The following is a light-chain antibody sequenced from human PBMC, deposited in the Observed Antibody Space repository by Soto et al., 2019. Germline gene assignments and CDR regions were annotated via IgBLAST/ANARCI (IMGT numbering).Light chain of an antibody. Sequence: QSALTQAASVSGSPGQSITISCTGTSSDVGGYDYVSWYQQHPGKAPKLMIYEVSNRPSGVSYRFSGSKSGNTASLTISGLQAEDEADYYCSSFTSSSPLLFGGGTKLTVL. CDR1: SSDVGGYDY. J-gene: IGLJ2*01. V-gene: IGLV2-14*01. CDR3: SSFTSSSPLL. CDR2: EVS.